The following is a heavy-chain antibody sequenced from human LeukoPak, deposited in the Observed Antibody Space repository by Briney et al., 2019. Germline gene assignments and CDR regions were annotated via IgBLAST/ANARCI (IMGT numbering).Heavy chain of an antibody. V-gene: IGHV7-4-1*02. CDR3: ARVPLLVQGVMGYGMDV. CDR1: GYTFTSYA. J-gene: IGHJ6*02. CDR2: INTNTGNP. Sequence: ASVKVSCKASGYTFTSYAMNWVRQAPGQGLEWMGWINTNTGNPTYAQGFTGRFVFSLDTSVSTAYLQISSLKAEDTAVYYCARVPLLVQGVMGYGMDVWGQGTTVTVSS. D-gene: IGHD3-10*01.